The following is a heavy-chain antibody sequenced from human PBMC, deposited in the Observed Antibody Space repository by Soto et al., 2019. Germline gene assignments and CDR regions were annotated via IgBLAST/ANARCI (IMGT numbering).Heavy chain of an antibody. CDR3: AKSPGRLLPQYYFDY. J-gene: IGHJ4*02. D-gene: IGHD2-15*01. CDR1: GSTFSSNA. CDR2: IGFIGATI. V-gene: IGHV3-23*01. Sequence: EVQLLESGGGLVQPGGSRRPSCAASGSTFSSNAMTGVRQAPGRGQGGASGIGFIGATIHYADSVKGRFTISRDNSKNTLYLQMNNLRVEDTAVYLCAKSPGRLLPQYYFDYWGQGTLVTVSS.